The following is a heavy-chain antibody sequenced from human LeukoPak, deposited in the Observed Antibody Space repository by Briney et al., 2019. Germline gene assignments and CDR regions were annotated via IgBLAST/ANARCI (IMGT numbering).Heavy chain of an antibody. D-gene: IGHD1-26*01. Sequence: GASVRVSCKASGYTLSSYGINWVRLAPGQGLEWMGWISAYNGNTKYAQKLQGRVTMTTDTSTSTAYMDLRSLRSDDTAVYYCARGLGGSGSYSLTFDSWGQGTLVTVSS. J-gene: IGHJ4*02. CDR2: ISAYNGNT. V-gene: IGHV1-18*01. CDR1: GYTLSSYG. CDR3: ARGLGGSGSYSLTFDS.